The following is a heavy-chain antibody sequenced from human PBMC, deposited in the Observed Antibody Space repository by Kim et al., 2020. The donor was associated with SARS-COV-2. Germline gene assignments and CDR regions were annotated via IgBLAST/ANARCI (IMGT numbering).Heavy chain of an antibody. Sequence: GGSLRLSCAASGFTFSAYARLWVRQAPGKGPEGGAGISSDGSYKFYADSVKGRVTISRDSSKNTLYLQMNSLRAEDTAVYYCARPGVVGPTYWFDPWGQGPLVPVSS. V-gene: IGHV3-30*14. D-gene: IGHD1-26*01. CDR1: GFTFSAYA. CDR3: ARPGVVGPTYWFDP. J-gene: IGHJ5*02. CDR2: ISSDGSYK.